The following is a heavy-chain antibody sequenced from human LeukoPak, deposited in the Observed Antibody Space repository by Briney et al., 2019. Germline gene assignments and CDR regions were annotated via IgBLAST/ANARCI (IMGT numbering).Heavy chain of an antibody. J-gene: IGHJ4*02. CDR2: IYYSGST. Sequence: PSETLSLTCTVSGGSISSYYWSWIRQPPGKGLEWIGYIYYSGSTNYNPSLKSRVTISVDTSRNQFSLKLSSVTAADTAVYYCARDGYSSSWQAFDYWGQGTLVTVS. CDR1: GGSISSYY. CDR3: ARDGYSSSWQAFDY. V-gene: IGHV4-59*01. D-gene: IGHD6-13*01.